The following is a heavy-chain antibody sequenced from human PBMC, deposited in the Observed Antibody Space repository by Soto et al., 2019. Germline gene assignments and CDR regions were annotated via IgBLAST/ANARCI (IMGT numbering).Heavy chain of an antibody. CDR1: GGSFSGYY. D-gene: IGHD4-17*01. CDR3: ARRVSRRATVTRGAFDI. CDR2: INHSGST. Sequence: SETLSLTCAVYGGSFSGYYWSWIRQPPGKGLEWIGEINHSGSTNYNPSLKSRVTISVDTSKNQFSLKLSSVTAADTAVYYCARRVSRRATVTRGAFDIWGQGTMVTVSS. J-gene: IGHJ3*02. V-gene: IGHV4-34*01.